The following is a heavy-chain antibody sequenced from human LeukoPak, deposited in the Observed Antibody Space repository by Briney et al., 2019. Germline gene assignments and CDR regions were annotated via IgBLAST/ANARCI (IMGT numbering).Heavy chain of an antibody. CDR1: GGSFSGYY. Sequence: PSETLSLTCAVYGGSFSGYYWSWIRQPPGKGLEWIGEINHSGSTNYNPSLKSRVTISGDTSKSQFSLRLSSVTAADTAVYYCARQNGGRVFAFDFWGQGTLVTVSS. CDR2: INHSGST. CDR3: ARQNGGRVFAFDF. D-gene: IGHD1-26*01. J-gene: IGHJ4*02. V-gene: IGHV4-34*01.